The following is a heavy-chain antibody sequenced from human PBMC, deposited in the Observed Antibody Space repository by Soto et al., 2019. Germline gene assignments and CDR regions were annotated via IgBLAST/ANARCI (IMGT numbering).Heavy chain of an antibody. CDR3: ARDDIVVVPAALDY. J-gene: IGHJ4*02. CDR2: IWYDGSNK. Sequence: QVQLVESGGGVVQPGRSLRLSCEASGLTLSSYGMHWVRQAPGKGLEWVAVIWYDGSNKYYADSVKGRFTISRDNSKNTLYLQMNSLRAEDTAVYYCARDDIVVVPAALDYWGQGTLVTVSS. V-gene: IGHV3-33*01. D-gene: IGHD2-2*01. CDR1: GLTLSSYG.